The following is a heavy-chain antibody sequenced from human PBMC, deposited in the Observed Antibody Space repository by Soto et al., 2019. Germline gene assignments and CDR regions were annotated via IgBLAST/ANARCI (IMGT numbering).Heavy chain of an antibody. CDR3: ARDEYHDAFDI. CDR1: GFTFSSYG. D-gene: IGHD2-2*01. Sequence: QVQLVESGGGVVQPGRSLRLSCAASGFTFSSYGMHWVRQAPGKGLQWVAVIWYDGSNKYYADSVKGRFTISRDNSKNTLYLQMNSLRAEDTDVYYCARDEYHDAFDIWGQGTMVTVSS. J-gene: IGHJ3*02. V-gene: IGHV3-33*01. CDR2: IWYDGSNK.